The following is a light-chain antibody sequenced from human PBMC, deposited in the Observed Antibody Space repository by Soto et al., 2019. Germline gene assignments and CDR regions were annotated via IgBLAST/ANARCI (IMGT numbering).Light chain of an antibody. CDR2: GAS. J-gene: IGKJ1*01. V-gene: IGKV3-20*01. CDR1: QSVTSRY. CDR3: HHYGISPPWT. Sequence: EIVLTQSPGTLSLSPGERATLSCRASQSVTSRYLAWYQQKPGPAPRLXXCGASIRATGIPDRFSGSGSGTDLTLTISRLETEDFAVYYCHHYGISPPWTFGQGTKVDIK.